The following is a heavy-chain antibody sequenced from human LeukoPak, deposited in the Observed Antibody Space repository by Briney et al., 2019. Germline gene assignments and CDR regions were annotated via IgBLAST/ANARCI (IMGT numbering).Heavy chain of an antibody. V-gene: IGHV2-5*01. CDR3: AHRRFSIAVAGTKVGIQIIDY. Sequence: SGPTLVKPTQTLTLTCTFSGFSLSTSGVGVGWIRQPPGKALEWLSLIYWNDDKRYSPSLKSRLTITKDTSKNQVVLTMTNMDPVDTATYYCAHRRFSIAVAGTKVGIQIIDYWGQGTLVTVSS. J-gene: IGHJ4*02. CDR2: IYWNDDK. CDR1: GFSLSTSGVG. D-gene: IGHD6-19*01.